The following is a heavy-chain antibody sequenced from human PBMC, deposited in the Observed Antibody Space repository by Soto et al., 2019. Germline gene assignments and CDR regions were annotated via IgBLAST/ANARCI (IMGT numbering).Heavy chain of an antibody. J-gene: IGHJ6*02. V-gene: IGHV4-34*01. CDR1: GGSLSGYY. CDR3: ARRNYFYALDV. CDR2: INYSGST. Sequence: SQTLSLTCAVSGGSLSGYYWSWVRQPPGKGLEWVGEINYSGSTNYNPSLKRRVTISVDTSKNQVSLKVTSVTAADTAMYYCARRNYFYALDVWGQGTTVTVSS.